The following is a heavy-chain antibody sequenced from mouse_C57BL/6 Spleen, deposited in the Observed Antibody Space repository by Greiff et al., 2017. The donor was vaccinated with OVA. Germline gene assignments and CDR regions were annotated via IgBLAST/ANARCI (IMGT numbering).Heavy chain of an antibody. CDR1: GYTFTSYW. Sequence: VQLQQPGAELVKPGASVKLSCTASGYTFTSYWMHWVKQRPGRGLEWIGRIDPDSGGTKYNEKFKSKATLTADTPSSTAYMQLSSLTSEDSAIDDYERTTAEKHYYAMDYWGQGTSVTVSS. D-gene: IGHD1-2*01. J-gene: IGHJ4*01. V-gene: IGHV1-62-3*01. CDR2: IDPDSGGT. CDR3: ERTTAEKHYYAMDY.